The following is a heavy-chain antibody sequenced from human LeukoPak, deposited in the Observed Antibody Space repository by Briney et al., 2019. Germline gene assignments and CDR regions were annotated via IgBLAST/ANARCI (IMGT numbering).Heavy chain of an antibody. V-gene: IGHV3-74*01. J-gene: IGHJ5*02. CDR2: MSSDESTT. D-gene: IGHD3-10*01. CDR3: ARGRGPYGWSDP. CDR1: GFTLSSYW. Sequence: SGGSLRLSCAASGFTLSSYWMHWARQTPGKGLVWVSRMSSDESTTNYADSVRGRFTISRDNAKNALYLQMNNLRAEDTAIYFCARGRGPYGWSDPWGQGTLVTVSS.